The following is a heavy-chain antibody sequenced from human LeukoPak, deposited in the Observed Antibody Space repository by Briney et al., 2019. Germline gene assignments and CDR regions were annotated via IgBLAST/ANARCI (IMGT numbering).Heavy chain of an antibody. CDR3: XXXRGRSINDAFDI. J-gene: IGHJ3*02. Sequence: GGSLSLSCAASGFTFSTYSMNWVRQAPGKGLEWVSCISTRSTYIYYADSVKGRFTISRDNAKNSLYLQMNSLRAEDTAVYYXXXXRGRSINDAFDIWGQGTMVTVSS. V-gene: IGHV3-21*01. D-gene: IGHD3-16*01. CDR2: ISTRSTYI. CDR1: GFTFSTYS.